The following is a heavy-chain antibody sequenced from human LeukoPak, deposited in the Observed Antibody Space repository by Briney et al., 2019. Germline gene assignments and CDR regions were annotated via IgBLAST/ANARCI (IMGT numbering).Heavy chain of an antibody. Sequence: ASVKVSCKAAGYTLTGYYMHWVRQAPGQGLEWMGWINPNSGGTNYAQKFQGRVTMTRDTSISTAYMELSRLRSDDTAVYYCARYYYGSGTDPGVDYWGQGTLVTVSS. CDR3: ARYYYGSGTDPGVDY. CDR1: GYTLTGYY. V-gene: IGHV1-2*02. D-gene: IGHD3-10*01. CDR2: INPNSGGT. J-gene: IGHJ4*02.